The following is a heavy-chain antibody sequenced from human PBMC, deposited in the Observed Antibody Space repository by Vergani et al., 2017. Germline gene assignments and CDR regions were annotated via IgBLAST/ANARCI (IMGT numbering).Heavy chain of an antibody. D-gene: IGHD3-22*01. CDR1: GYSFTSYW. CDR2: IDPSDSYT. Sequence: EVQLVQSGAEVKKPGESLRISCKGSGYSFTSYWISWVRQMPGKGLEWMGRIDPSDSYTNYSPSFQGHVTISADKSISTAYLQWSSLKASDTAMYYFARHGPQPLYYDSSGSSFDYWGQGTLVTVSS. CDR3: ARHGPQPLYYDSSGSSFDY. J-gene: IGHJ4*02. V-gene: IGHV5-10-1*01.